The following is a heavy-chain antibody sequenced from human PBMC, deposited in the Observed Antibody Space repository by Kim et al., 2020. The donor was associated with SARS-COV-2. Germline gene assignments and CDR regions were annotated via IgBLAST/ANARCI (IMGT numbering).Heavy chain of an antibody. CDR1: GGSISSSSYY. V-gene: IGHV4-39*01. CDR2: IYYSGST. Sequence: SETLSLTCTISGGSISSSSYYWGWIRQHPGKGLEWIGIIYYSGSTYYNPSLKSRVTISVDTSKNQFSLKLTSVTAADTAVYYCAMGDTSGYSDYWGQGTLVTVSS. J-gene: IGHJ4*02. CDR3: AMGDTSGYSDY. D-gene: IGHD3-22*01.